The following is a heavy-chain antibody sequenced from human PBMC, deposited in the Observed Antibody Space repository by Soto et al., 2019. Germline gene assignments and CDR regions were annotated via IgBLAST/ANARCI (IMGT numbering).Heavy chain of an antibody. CDR3: ARGGGSTKVDY. CDR2: TSNSGST. CDR1: GGSITSSGYY. D-gene: IGHD2-2*01. V-gene: IGHV4-31*03. Sequence: QVQLQESGPGLVKPSQTLSLTCTVSGGSITSSGYYWSWIRQHPGEGLEWIGFTSNSGSTSYNPSLRSRVTLSVARSSNQFSLNLKSVTAADTAVYYCARGGGSTKVDYWGQGTLVTVSP. J-gene: IGHJ4*02.